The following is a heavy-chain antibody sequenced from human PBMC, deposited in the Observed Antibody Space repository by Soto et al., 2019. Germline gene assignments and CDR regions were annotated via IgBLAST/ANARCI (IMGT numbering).Heavy chain of an antibody. V-gene: IGHV4-30-2*01. CDR3: ARVRGDYHYGMDV. CDR2: IYHSGST. D-gene: IGHD3-10*01. J-gene: IGHJ6*02. CDR1: GGSISSGGYS. Sequence: SETLSLTCAVSGGSISSGGYSWSWIRQPPGKGLEWIGYIYHSGSTYYNPSLKSRVTISVDRAKNQFSLKLSSVTAADTAVYYCARVRGDYHYGMDVWGQGTTVTVSS.